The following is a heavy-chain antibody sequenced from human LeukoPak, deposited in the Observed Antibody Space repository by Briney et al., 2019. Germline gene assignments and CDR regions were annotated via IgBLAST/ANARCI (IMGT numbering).Heavy chain of an antibody. CDR3: ARRPYSDTSGRLSDV. CDR2: IGSSGSPT. V-gene: IGHV3-48*02. D-gene: IGHD3-22*01. CDR1: GFTVSSNY. Sequence: GGSLRLSCAASGFTVSSNYMNWVRQAPGKGLEWISYIGSSGSPTHYADSVGGRFTISRDNAKNSLYLQMNSLRDEDTAVYFCARRPYSDTSGRLSDVWGQGTTVTVSS. J-gene: IGHJ6*02.